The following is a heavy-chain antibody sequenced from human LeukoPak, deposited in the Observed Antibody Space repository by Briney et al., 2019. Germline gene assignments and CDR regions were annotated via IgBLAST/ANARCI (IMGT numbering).Heavy chain of an antibody. D-gene: IGHD3-22*01. Sequence: PSETLSLTCTVSGGSIRSNYWNWIRQPPGKGLEWIGYMYYSGSTNYNPSLKSRVTISVDTSKNQFSLKLSSVTAADTAVYYCARSAAGYYDSSGYYYRPFDYWGQGALVTVSS. CDR2: MYYSGST. J-gene: IGHJ4*02. V-gene: IGHV4-59*01. CDR3: ARSAAGYYDSSGYYYRPFDY. CDR1: GGSIRSNY.